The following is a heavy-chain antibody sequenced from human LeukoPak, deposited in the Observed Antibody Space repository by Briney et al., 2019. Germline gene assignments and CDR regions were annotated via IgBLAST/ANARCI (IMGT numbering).Heavy chain of an antibody. J-gene: IGHJ6*03. V-gene: IGHV4-39*07. CDR3: ARDPGSSSFYYYYMDV. D-gene: IGHD6-13*01. CDR2: IYYSGST. Sequence: SETLSLTCTVSGGSISSSRDYWGWIRQPPGKGLEWIGSIYYSGSTYYNPSLKSRVTISVDTSKNQFSLKLSSVTAADTAVYYCARDPGSSSFYYYYMDVWGKGTTVTVSS. CDR1: GGSISSSRDY.